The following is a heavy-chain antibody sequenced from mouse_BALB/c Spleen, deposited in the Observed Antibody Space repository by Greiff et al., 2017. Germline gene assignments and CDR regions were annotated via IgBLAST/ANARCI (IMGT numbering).Heavy chain of an antibody. J-gene: IGHJ4*01. CDR2: ISDGGSYT. Sequence: EVKVEESGGGLVKPGGSLKLSCAASGFTFSDYYMYWVRQTPEKRLEWVATISDGGSYTYYPDSVKGRFTISRDNAKNNLYLQMSSLKSEDTAMYYCARAPRGNYAMDYWGQGTSVTVSS. CDR3: ARAPRGNYAMDY. CDR1: GFTFSDYY. V-gene: IGHV5-4*02.